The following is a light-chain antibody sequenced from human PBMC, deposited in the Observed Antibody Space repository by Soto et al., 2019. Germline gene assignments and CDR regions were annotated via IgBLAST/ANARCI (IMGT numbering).Light chain of an antibody. CDR3: AVWDDSLNGYV. CDR2: SNN. J-gene: IGLJ1*01. CDR1: SSNIGSNT. Sequence: QSVLTQPPSASGTPGQWVTISCSGSSSNIGSNTVNWYQHLPRAAPKLLIQSNNQRPSGVPDRFSGSQSGTSASLAISGLPSEDEADYYCAVWDDSLNGYVFGTGTKLTVL. V-gene: IGLV1-44*01.